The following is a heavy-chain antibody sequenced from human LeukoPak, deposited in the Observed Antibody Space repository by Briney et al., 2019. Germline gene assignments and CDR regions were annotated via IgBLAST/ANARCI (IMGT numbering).Heavy chain of an antibody. CDR1: GYTFTNYG. Sequence: SVKVSCKASGYTFTNYGVSWVRQAPGQGLEWMGRIIPILGIANYAQKFQGRVTITADKSTSTAYMELSSLRSEDTAVYYCARDVGSSGSFSLDYWGQGTLVTVSS. CDR3: ARDVGSSGSFSLDY. D-gene: IGHD3-22*01. V-gene: IGHV1-69*04. CDR2: IIPILGIA. J-gene: IGHJ4*02.